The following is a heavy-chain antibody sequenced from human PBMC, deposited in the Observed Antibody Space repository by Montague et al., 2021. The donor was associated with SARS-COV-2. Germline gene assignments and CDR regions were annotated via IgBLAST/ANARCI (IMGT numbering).Heavy chain of an antibody. CDR1: GGSFSAYY. CDR3: SRTYRGTFDF. CDR2: INHSGTT. Sequence: SETLSLTCAVYGGSFSAYYWSWTRQPPGRGLELIGEINHSGTTNYKSSLESRLSMSVDTSKNQFSLNLSSVTAADTAVYFCSRTYRGTFDFWGQGILVTVSS. V-gene: IGHV4-34*01. J-gene: IGHJ4*02. D-gene: IGHD1-7*01.